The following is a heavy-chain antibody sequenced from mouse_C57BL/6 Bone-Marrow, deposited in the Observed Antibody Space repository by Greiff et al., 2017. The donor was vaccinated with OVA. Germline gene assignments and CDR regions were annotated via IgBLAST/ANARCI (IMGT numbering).Heavy chain of an antibody. CDR2: IDPENGDT. Sequence: VQLKESGAELVRPGASVKLSCTASGFNIKDDYMPWVKQRPEQGLEWIGWIDPENGDTEYASQFQGKATRTADTSSNTADLQLSSMTAEDTAGYYWTTDGDYWFADWGQGTLVTVSA. V-gene: IGHV14-4*01. CDR1: GFNIKDDY. CDR3: TTDGDYWFAD. J-gene: IGHJ3*01. D-gene: IGHD2-13*01.